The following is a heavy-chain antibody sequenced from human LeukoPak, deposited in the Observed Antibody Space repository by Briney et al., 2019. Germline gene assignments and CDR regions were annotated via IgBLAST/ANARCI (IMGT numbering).Heavy chain of an antibody. D-gene: IGHD4-17*01. V-gene: IGHV3-7*01. CDR1: GFTFSRFG. CDR2: IKQDGSEK. J-gene: IGHJ3*02. Sequence: GGSLRLSCVASGFTFSRFGMHWVRQAPGKGLEWVANIKQDGSEKYYVDSVKGRFTISRDNAKNSLYLQMNSLRAEDTAVYYCARAGPYDYGDYDAFDIWGQGTMVTVSS. CDR3: ARAGPYDYGDYDAFDI.